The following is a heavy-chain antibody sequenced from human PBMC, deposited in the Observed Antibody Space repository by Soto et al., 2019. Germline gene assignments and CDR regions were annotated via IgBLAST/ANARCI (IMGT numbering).Heavy chain of an antibody. D-gene: IGHD6-6*01. Sequence: PGGSLRLSCAASGFTFSSYSMNWVRQAPGKGLEWVSSISSSSSYIYYADSVKGRFTISRDNAKNPLYLQMNSLRAEDTAVHYCARVTALRIAARDDYWGQGTLVTVSS. V-gene: IGHV3-21*01. CDR1: GFTFSSYS. J-gene: IGHJ4*02. CDR2: ISSSSSYI. CDR3: ARVTALRIAARDDY.